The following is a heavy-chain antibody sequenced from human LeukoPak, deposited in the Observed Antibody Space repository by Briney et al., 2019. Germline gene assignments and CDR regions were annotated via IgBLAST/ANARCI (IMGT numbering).Heavy chain of an antibody. V-gene: IGHV3-33*01. CDR2: IWYDGSNK. CDR1: GFTFSSYG. J-gene: IGHJ5*02. D-gene: IGHD1-7*01. CDR3: ARARLELRMDWFDP. Sequence: QPGGSLRLSCAASGFTFSSYGMHWVRQASGKGLEWVAVIWYDGSNKYYADSVKGRFTISRDNSKNTLYLQMNSLRAEDTAVYYCARARLELRMDWFDPWGQGTLVTVSS.